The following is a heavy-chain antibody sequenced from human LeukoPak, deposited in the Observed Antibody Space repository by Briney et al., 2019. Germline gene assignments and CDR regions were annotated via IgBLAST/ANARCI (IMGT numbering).Heavy chain of an antibody. V-gene: IGHV1-46*01. CDR2: INPSCGYT. Sequence: VASVKVSCKASGYTFTSYFMHWVRQAPGQGLEWMGIINPSCGYTSYAQKFQGRVTMTSDTSTSTVYMELSSLRSEDTAVYYCAGDLTDYYFDYWGQGTLVTVSS. CDR1: GYTFTSYF. J-gene: IGHJ4*02. D-gene: IGHD3-9*01. CDR3: AGDLTDYYFDY.